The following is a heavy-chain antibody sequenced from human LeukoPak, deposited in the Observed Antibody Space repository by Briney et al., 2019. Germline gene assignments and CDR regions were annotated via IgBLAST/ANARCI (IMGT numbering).Heavy chain of an antibody. CDR3: ARGHTAYDSSGYYPWGY. V-gene: IGHV4-38-2*02. CDR2: INHSGST. Sequence: SETLSLTCSVSAYSISSDYYWGWIRQPPGKGLEWIGEINHSGSTNYNPSLKSRVTISVDTSKNQFSLKLSSVTAADTAVYYCARGHTAYDSSGYYPWGYWGQGTLVTVSS. CDR1: AYSISSDYY. D-gene: IGHD3-22*01. J-gene: IGHJ4*02.